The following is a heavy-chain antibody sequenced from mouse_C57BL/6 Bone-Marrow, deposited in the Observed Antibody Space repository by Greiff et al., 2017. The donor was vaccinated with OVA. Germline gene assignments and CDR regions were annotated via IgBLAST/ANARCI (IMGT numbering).Heavy chain of an antibody. CDR3: ARWAYYYGSSHYYAMDY. CDR2: ISYSGST. V-gene: IGHV3-8*01. Sequence: EVQGVESGPGLAKPSQTLSLTCSVTGYSITSDYWNWIRKFPGNKLEYMGYISYSGSTYYNPSLKSRISITRDTSKNQYYLQLNSVTTEDTATYYCARWAYYYGSSHYYAMDYWGQGTSVTVSS. J-gene: IGHJ4*01. CDR1: GYSITSDY. D-gene: IGHD1-1*01.